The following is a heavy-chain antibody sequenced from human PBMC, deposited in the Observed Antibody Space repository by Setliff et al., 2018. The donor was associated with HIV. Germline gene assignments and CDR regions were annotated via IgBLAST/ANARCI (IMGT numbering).Heavy chain of an antibody. D-gene: IGHD6-19*01. V-gene: IGHV3-9*01. Sequence: SCKASGYTFTDYYIHWVRQSPGKGLEWVSGISWNSDIIGYADSAEGRFTISRDNARNSLYLLMNRLTAEDTASYYCVKDGSVSGRNYYYMDVWGKGTTVTVSS. CDR3: VKDGSVSGRNYYYMDV. J-gene: IGHJ6*03. CDR1: GYTFTDYY. CDR2: ISWNSDII.